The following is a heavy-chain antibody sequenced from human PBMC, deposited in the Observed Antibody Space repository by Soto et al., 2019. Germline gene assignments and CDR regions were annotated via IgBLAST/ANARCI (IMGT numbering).Heavy chain of an antibody. D-gene: IGHD3-22*01. CDR3: ARVQRTDLGEYDSSGYPPPLFDY. CDR2: IIPIFGTE. V-gene: IGHV1-69*01. Sequence: QVQLVQSGAEVKKPGSSVKVSCKASGGTFSSYAISWVRQAPGQGLEWMGGIIPIFGTENYAQKFQGRVTITADEATSTASMELSSLRSEDTAVYYCARVQRTDLGEYDSSGYPPPLFDYWGQGTLVTVSS. CDR1: GGTFSSYA. J-gene: IGHJ4*02.